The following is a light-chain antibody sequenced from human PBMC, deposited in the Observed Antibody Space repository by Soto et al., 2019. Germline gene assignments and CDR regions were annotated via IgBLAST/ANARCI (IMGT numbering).Light chain of an antibody. CDR1: QSVRSS. CDR2: GAS. Sequence: LTQSPGTLSLSPGERATLSCRASQSVRSSVAWYQQKPGQAPRLLIYGASTRATGIPDRFSGSGSGTDFTLTINRLEPGDLAVYFCHQYISAPFTFGPGTKVDIK. J-gene: IGKJ3*01. CDR3: HQYISAPFT. V-gene: IGKV3-20*01.